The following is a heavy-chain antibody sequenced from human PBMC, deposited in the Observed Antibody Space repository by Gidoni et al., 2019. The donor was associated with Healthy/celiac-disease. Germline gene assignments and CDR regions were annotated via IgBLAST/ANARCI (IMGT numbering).Heavy chain of an antibody. V-gene: IGHV3-9*01. Sequence: EVPLVESGGGLVQPGSSLRISCAASGCTFDDYAMHWVRQAPGKGLEWVSGISWNSGSIGYADSVKGRFTISRDNAKNSLYRQMNSLRAEDTALYYCAKALRIAVAGTHDAFDIWGQGTMVTVSS. CDR3: AKALRIAVAGTHDAFDI. J-gene: IGHJ3*02. CDR2: ISWNSGSI. D-gene: IGHD6-19*01. CDR1: GCTFDDYA.